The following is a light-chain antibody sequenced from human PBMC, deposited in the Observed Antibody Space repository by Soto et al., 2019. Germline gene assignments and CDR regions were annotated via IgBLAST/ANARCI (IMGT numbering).Light chain of an antibody. Sequence: DIQMTQFPSSLYASVGDRVTITCRASQSISSYLNWYQQKPGKAPKLLIYAASSLQSGVPSRFSGSGSGTDFTLTISSLQPEDFSTYYCQQSYSTPLTFGGGTKVDIK. V-gene: IGKV1-39*01. CDR3: QQSYSTPLT. CDR2: AAS. J-gene: IGKJ4*01. CDR1: QSISSY.